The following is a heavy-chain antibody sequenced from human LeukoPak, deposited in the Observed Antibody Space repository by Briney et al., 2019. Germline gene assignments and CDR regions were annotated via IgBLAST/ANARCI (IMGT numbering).Heavy chain of an antibody. CDR3: AKDGGLWVSAHWGDS. CDR2: ISAGGSTT. Sequence: GGSLRLSCAASGFTFSSYSMNWVRQAPGKGLEWVSAISAGGSTTYYADSVKGRFTVSRDNTKNTLFLQMNSLRAEDTAVYYCAKDGGLWVSAHWGDSWGRGTLVTVSS. CDR1: GFTFSSYS. J-gene: IGHJ4*02. D-gene: IGHD7-27*01. V-gene: IGHV3-23*01.